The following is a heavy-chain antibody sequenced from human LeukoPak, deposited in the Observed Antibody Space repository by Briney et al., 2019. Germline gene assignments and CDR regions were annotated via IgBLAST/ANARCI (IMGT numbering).Heavy chain of an antibody. D-gene: IGHD1-20*01. J-gene: IGHJ4*02. Sequence: PGGSLRLSCAASGFTFSTSSMHWVRQTPGKGLDWVALISSDGNNKYYANSVKGRFTISRDNAKNSLYLQMNNLRAGDTAVYYCARGRDSITGDQSDYWGQGTLVTVSS. CDR1: GFTFSTSS. CDR3: ARGRDSITGDQSDY. CDR2: ISSDGNNK. V-gene: IGHV3-30-3*01.